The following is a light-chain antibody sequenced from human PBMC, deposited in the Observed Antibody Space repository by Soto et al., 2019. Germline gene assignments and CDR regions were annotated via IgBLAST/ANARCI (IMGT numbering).Light chain of an antibody. V-gene: IGLV2-14*03. CDR1: SSDVGGYDY. CDR3: SSYTSSSLYV. CDR2: DVS. J-gene: IGLJ1*01. Sequence: QSVLTQPASVSGSPGQSITISCTGTSSDVGGYDYVSWYQHHPGKAPKLMIYDVSNRPSGVSNRFSGSKSGNTASLTISGLQAEDEADYYCSSYTSSSLYVFGTGTKATV.